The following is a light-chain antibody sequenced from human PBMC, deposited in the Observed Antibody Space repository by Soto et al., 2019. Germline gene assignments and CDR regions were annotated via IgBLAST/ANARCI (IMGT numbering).Light chain of an antibody. V-gene: IGKV3-20*01. CDR1: QSVSSSY. J-gene: IGKJ1*01. CDR2: GAS. Sequence: EIVMTQSPGTLSLSPGERATLSCRASQSVSSSYLGWYQQKPGQAPRLLIYGASSRATGIPDRFSGSGSATDFTLTISRLEPEDFAVYYCQQYGSSPRGTFGQGTKVEIK. CDR3: QQYGSSPRGT.